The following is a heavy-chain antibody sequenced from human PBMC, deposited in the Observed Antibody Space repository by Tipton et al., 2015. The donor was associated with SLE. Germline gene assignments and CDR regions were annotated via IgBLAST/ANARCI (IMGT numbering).Heavy chain of an antibody. CDR2: IYHSGSI. CDR3: ARVYSSSWGAFDI. Sequence: TLSLTCAVSGYSISTGYYWGWIRQPPGKGLEWIGSIYHSGSIFYNPSLKSRVTISVDTSKNQFSLKLSSVTAADTAVYYCARVYSSSWGAFDIWGQGTMVTVSS. V-gene: IGHV4-38-2*01. CDR1: GYSISTGYY. D-gene: IGHD6-13*01. J-gene: IGHJ3*02.